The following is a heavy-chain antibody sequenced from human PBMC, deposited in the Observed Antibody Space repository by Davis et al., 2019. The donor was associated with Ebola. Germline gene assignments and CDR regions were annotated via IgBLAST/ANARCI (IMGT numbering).Heavy chain of an antibody. CDR1: GLILSSYA. D-gene: IGHD4-17*01. Sequence: GESLKISCAASGLILSSYAMSWVRQAPGKGLEWVSSISVRSITYHADSVKGRFTISRDNSKNTLYLQMNSLRAEDTAVYYCAKVHPPTTVTTGWFDPWGQGTLVTVSS. V-gene: IGHV3-23*01. CDR2: ISVRSIT. J-gene: IGHJ5*02. CDR3: AKVHPPTTVTTGWFDP.